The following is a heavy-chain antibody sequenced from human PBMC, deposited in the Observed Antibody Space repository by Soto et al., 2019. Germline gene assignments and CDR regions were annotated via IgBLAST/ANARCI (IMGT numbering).Heavy chain of an antibody. CDR3: AGFFSSSGYRRGFFYY. J-gene: IGHJ4*02. D-gene: IGHD6-13*01. Sequence: QVQLQQWGAGLLKPSETMSLTCAVYGGSFSGYYWSWIRQPPGKGLEWTGEVKHSGSTNYNPSLKSRVTISVVTPKHQFPLQLSSVTAADPAVYYCAGFFSSSGYRRGFFYYWGQGTLVTVAS. CDR1: GGSFSGYY. V-gene: IGHV4-34*01. CDR2: VKHSGST.